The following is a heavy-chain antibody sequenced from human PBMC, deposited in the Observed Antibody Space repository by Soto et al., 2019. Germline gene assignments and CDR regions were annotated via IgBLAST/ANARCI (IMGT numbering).Heavy chain of an antibody. D-gene: IGHD3-9*01. V-gene: IGHV4-59*12. J-gene: IGHJ4*02. Sequence: SETLSLTCTVSGGSISSYYWSWIRQPPGKGLEWIGYIYYSGSTNYNPSLKSRVTISVDTSKNQFSLKLSSVTAADTAVYYCARALGPDILTGYYDYWGQGTLVTVSS. CDR3: ARALGPDILTGYYDY. CDR2: IYYSGST. CDR1: GGSISSYY.